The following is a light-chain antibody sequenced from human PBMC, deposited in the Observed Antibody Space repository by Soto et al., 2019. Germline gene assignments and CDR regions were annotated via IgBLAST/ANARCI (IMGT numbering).Light chain of an antibody. V-gene: IGKV3-11*01. Sequence: EIVLTQSPATLSLSPGERATLSCRASQSVSSYLAWYQQKPGQAPRLLIYDASNRATGIPARFSGSGSGTDFNLSICSLEPEDFSFYYCQRRRNWPPIAFGQGTRLEIK. CDR3: QRRRNWPPIA. CDR1: QSVSSY. CDR2: DAS. J-gene: IGKJ5*01.